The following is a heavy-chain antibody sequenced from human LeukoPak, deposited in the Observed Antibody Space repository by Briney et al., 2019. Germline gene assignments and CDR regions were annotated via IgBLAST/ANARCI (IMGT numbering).Heavy chain of an antibody. CDR1: GFTFSKYW. CDR3: AGPYDSSGSLDY. J-gene: IGHJ4*02. Sequence: GGSLRLSCAASGFTFSKYWMTWVRQAPGKGLEWVAFIRYDGSNKYYADSVKGRFTISRDNSKNTLYLQMNSLRAEDTAVYYCAGPYDSSGSLDYWGQGTLVTVSS. V-gene: IGHV3-30*02. CDR2: IRYDGSNK. D-gene: IGHD3-22*01.